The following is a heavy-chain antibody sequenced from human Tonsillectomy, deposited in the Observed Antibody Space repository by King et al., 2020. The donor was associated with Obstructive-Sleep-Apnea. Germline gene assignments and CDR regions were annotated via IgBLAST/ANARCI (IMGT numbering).Heavy chain of an antibody. D-gene: IGHD1-26*01. CDR2: IYYSGCT. J-gene: IGHJ4*02. V-gene: IGHV4-39*07. CDR3: ARDPYSYFDY. CDR1: GGSISSSNYY. Sequence: LQLQESGPGLVKPSETLSLTCTVSGGSISSSNYYWAWIRQPPGKGLEWIGSIYYSGCTYYNPSLKSRVTMSVDTSKNQFSLKLTSVTAADTAVYYCARDPYSYFDYWGQGTLVTVSS.